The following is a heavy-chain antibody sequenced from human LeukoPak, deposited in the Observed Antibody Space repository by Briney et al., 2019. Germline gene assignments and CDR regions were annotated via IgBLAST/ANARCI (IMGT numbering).Heavy chain of an antibody. J-gene: IGHJ4*02. D-gene: IGHD3-22*01. V-gene: IGHV3-23*01. CDR3: AKDQDEYYYDSSGYWLY. CDR1: GFAFSSYA. CDR2: ISGSGGST. Sequence: GGSLRLSCAASGFAFSSYAMSWVRQAPGKGLEWVSAISGSGGSTYYADSVKGRFTISRDNSKNTLYLQMNSLRAEDTAVDYCAKDQDEYYYDSSGYWLYWGQGTLVTVSS.